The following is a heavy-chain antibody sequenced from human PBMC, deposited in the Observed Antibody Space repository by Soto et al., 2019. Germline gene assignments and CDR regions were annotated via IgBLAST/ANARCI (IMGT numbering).Heavy chain of an antibody. D-gene: IGHD3-3*01. CDR1: GGSLSKYY. J-gene: IGHJ4*02. Sequence: PSKALSLTFSVPGGSLSKYYWSWIRQPAGKGLEWIGRLSTSGHVVSKVSLRIRLTMSVDMSNNHFSLKLTSVTAADTAVYYCARDNNDFWSLYPLAFDYWGQGALVTVSS. CDR2: LSTSGHV. V-gene: IGHV4-4*07. CDR3: ARDNNDFWSLYPLAFDY.